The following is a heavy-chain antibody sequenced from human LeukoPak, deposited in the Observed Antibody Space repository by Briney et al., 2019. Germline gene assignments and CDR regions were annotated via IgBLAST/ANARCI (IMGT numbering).Heavy chain of an antibody. D-gene: IGHD3-22*01. J-gene: IGHJ4*02. V-gene: IGHV1-8*03. CDR2: MNPNSGNT. CDR3: AREDYYDSGSSDY. CDR1: GYTFTSYD. Sequence: GASVKASCKASGYTFTSYDINWVRQATGQGLEWMGWMNPNSGNTAYAQKFQGRVTITRNTSISTAYMELSSLRSEDTAIYYCAREDYYDSGSSDYWGQGTLVTVSS.